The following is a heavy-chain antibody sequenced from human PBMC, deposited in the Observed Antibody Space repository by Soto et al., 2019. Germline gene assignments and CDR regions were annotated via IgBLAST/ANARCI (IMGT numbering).Heavy chain of an antibody. CDR2: INAGNGNT. CDR3: ARDYDSSGYYYGDAFDI. V-gene: IGHV1-3*01. Sequence: ASVKVSCKASGYTFTSYAMHWVRQAPGQRLEWMGWINAGNGNTNYSQKLQGRVTMTTDTSTSTAYMELRSLRSDDTAVYYCARDYDSSGYYYGDAFDIWGQGTMVTVS. J-gene: IGHJ3*02. CDR1: GYTFTSYA. D-gene: IGHD3-22*01.